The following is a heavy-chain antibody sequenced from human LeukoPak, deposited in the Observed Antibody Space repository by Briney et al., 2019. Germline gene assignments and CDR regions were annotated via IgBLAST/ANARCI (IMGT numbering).Heavy chain of an antibody. V-gene: IGHV3-66*01. D-gene: IGHD3-10*01. CDR1: GLTVFSSY. J-gene: IGHJ4*02. CDR3: ARDSGIYGSGSSYDY. Sequence: PGGSLRLSCAASGLTVFSSYMSWVRQAPGKGLEWVSVIYSGGTTYYADSVKGRFTISRDNAKNSLYLQMNSLRAEDTAVYYCARDSGIYGSGSSYDYWGQGTLVTVSS. CDR2: IYSGGTT.